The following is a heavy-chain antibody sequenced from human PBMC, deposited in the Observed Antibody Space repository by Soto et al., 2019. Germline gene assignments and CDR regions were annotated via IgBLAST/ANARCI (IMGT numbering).Heavy chain of an antibody. J-gene: IGHJ6*02. D-gene: IGHD2-15*01. CDR3: AGQGGYCSGGSGSTLEYGMAV. Sequence: ASVKVSCKASGYTFTGYYIHWVRQAPGQGLEWMGWINPNSGGTNYAQKFQGWVTMTRGTSISTAYMELSRLRSDDTAVYYYAGQGGYCSGGSGSTLEYGMAVWGQGTTVTVS. CDR2: INPNSGGT. CDR1: GYTFTGYY. V-gene: IGHV1-2*04.